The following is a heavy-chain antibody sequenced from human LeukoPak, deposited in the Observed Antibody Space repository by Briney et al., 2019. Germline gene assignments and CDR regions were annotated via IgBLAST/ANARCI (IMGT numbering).Heavy chain of an antibody. D-gene: IGHD3-22*01. CDR2: INPNSGGT. CDR3: ARPSYYYDHFDY. CDR1: GYTCTGYY. J-gene: IGHJ4*02. V-gene: IGHV1-2*02. Sequence: GASVKVSCKASGYTCTGYYMHWVRQAPGQGLAWMGWINPNSGGTNYAQKFQGRVTMTRDTSISTAYMELSRLRSDDTAVYYCARPSYYYDHFDYWGQGTLVTVSS.